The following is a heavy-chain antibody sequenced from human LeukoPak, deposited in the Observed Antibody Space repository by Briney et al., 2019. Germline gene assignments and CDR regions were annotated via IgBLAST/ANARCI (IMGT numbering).Heavy chain of an antibody. V-gene: IGHV4-34*01. CDR3: ARELGMRKYYFDY. Sequence: SETLSLTCAVYGGSFSGYYWSWIRQPPGRGLEWIGEINHSGSTNYNPSLKSRVTISVDTSKNQFSLKLSSVTAADTAVYYCARELGMRKYYFDYLGQGTLVTVSS. J-gene: IGHJ4*02. D-gene: IGHD7-27*01. CDR1: GGSFSGYY. CDR2: INHSGST.